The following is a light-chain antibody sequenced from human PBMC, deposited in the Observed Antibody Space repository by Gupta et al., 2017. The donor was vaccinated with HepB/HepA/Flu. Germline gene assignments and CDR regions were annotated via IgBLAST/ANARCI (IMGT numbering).Light chain of an antibody. CDR3: AAWDNSLSAYV. Sequence: QPVLTQPPSASGTPGQRVAISCSGSSSSVGRDNVYWYRQLPGTAPKLLIYNDDRRPSGVRDRFSGSKSGTSASLAISGLRSEDEADYYCAAWDNSLSAYVLGTGAWVTVL. CDR1: SSSVGRDN. V-gene: IGLV1-47*02. CDR2: NDD. J-gene: IGLJ1*01.